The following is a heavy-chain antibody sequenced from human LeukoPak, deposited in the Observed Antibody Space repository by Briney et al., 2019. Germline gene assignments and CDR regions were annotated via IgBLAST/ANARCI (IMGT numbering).Heavy chain of an antibody. CDR3: ARGGGRLLWFGELNWFDP. Sequence: ASVKVSCKASGYTFTGYYMDWVRQAPGQGLEWMGIINPSGGSTSYAQKFQGRVTMTRYTSTSKHYMYLSSLRSEDTAVYYCARGGGRLLWFGELNWFDPWGQGTLVTVSS. CDR1: GYTFTGYY. D-gene: IGHD3-10*01. V-gene: IGHV1-46*01. J-gene: IGHJ5*02. CDR2: INPSGGST.